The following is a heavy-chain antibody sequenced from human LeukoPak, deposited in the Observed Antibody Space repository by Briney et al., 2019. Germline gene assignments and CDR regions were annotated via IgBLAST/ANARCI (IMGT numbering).Heavy chain of an antibody. J-gene: IGHJ4*02. D-gene: IGHD3-16*02. Sequence: GGSLRLSCAASGFSFSSYAMSWVRQAPGKGLEWVSGISGSGESTYYADSVKGRFTISRDNSKNTLYLQMNSLRAEDTAVYYCARDVGLIRLGELSYFDYWGQGTLVTVSS. CDR2: ISGSGEST. V-gene: IGHV3-23*01. CDR3: ARDVGLIRLGELSYFDY. CDR1: GFSFSSYA.